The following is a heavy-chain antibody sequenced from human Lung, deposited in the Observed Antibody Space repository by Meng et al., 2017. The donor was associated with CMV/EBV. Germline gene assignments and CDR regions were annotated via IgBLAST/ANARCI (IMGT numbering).Heavy chain of an antibody. J-gene: IGHJ4*02. CDR2: ISSSSSTI. CDR1: GYTFIGYY. CDR3: ARAHYDYVWGSSLYYFDY. Sequence: SXKASGYTFIGYYIHWVRQAPGKGLEWVSYISSSSSTIYYADSVKGRFTISRDNAKNSLYLQMNSLRAEDTAVYYCARAHYDYVWGSSLYYFDYWGQGXLVTVSS. V-gene: IGHV3-48*04. D-gene: IGHD3-16*01.